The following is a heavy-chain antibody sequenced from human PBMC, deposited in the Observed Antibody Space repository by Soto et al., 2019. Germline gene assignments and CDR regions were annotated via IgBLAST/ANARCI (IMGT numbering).Heavy chain of an antibody. Sequence: EVQLVESGGGLVQPGRSLRLSCAASGFTFDDYAMHWVRQAPGKGLEWVSGISWNRGSIGYADSVKGRFTISRDNAKNSLYLQMNSLRAEDTALYYCANAFYWGQGTLVTVSS. CDR2: ISWNRGSI. J-gene: IGHJ4*02. V-gene: IGHV3-9*01. CDR3: ANAFY. CDR1: GFTFDDYA.